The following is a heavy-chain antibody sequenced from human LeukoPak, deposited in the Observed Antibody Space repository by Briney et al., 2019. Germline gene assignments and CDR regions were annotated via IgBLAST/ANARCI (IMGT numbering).Heavy chain of an antibody. CDR3: ARDTVRFLEWLPLYFDY. Sequence: GASVKASCKASGYTFTGYYMHWVRQAPGQGLEWMGWINPNSGGTNYAQKFQGRVTMTRDTSISTAYMELSRLRSDDTAVYYCARDTVRFLEWLPLYFDYWGQGTLVTVSS. V-gene: IGHV1-2*02. J-gene: IGHJ4*02. CDR1: GYTFTGYY. CDR2: INPNSGGT. D-gene: IGHD3-3*01.